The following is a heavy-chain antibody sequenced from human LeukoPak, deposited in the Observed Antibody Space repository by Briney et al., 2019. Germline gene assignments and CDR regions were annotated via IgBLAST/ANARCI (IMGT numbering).Heavy chain of an antibody. V-gene: IGHV4-34*01. J-gene: IGHJ4*02. D-gene: IGHD3-9*01. CDR3: ARGPSDYDILTGYSKNLDY. Sequence: SETLSLTCAVYGGSFSGYYWSWILQPPGKGLEWIGEINHSGSTNYNPSLKSRVTISVDPSKNQFSLKLSSVTAADTAVYYCARGPSDYDILTGYSKNLDYWGQGTLVTVSS. CDR2: INHSGST. CDR1: GGSFSGYY.